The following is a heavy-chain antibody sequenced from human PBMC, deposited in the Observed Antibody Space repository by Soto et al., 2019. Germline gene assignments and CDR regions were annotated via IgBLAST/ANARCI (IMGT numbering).Heavy chain of an antibody. V-gene: IGHV3-7*01. J-gene: IGHJ3*02. CDR2: IKQDGSEK. CDR1: VFTFSIYL. CDR3: ARDKDAFDI. Sequence: WGSLRLACAASVFTFSIYLMCWVRQAPGKGLEWVANIKQDGSEKYYVDSVKGRFTISRDNAKNSLYLQMNSLRAEDTAVYYCARDKDAFDIWGQGTMVTVSS.